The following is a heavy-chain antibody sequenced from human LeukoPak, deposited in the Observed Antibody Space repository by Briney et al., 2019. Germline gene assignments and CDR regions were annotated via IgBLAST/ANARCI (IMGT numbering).Heavy chain of an antibody. Sequence: PSETLSLTCTVSGGSIHSYYWNWIRQPPGKGLEWIGYVYYSGSTNYNPSLESRVTISVDTSKNQFSLKLSSVTAADTAVYYCARQPHPRGSFDYWGQGTLVAVFS. D-gene: IGHD3-16*01. V-gene: IGHV4-59*08. CDR3: ARQPHPRGSFDY. CDR1: GGSIHSYY. CDR2: VYYSGST. J-gene: IGHJ4*02.